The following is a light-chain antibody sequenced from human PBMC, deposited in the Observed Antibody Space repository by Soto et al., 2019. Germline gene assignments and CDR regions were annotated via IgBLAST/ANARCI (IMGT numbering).Light chain of an antibody. Sequence: EIVLTQSPGTLSLSAGERATLSCRASQSVSTSYLAWYQQKPGQAPRLLIYGASIKATGIPYRFGGSTSSTKYSLTIIRLEHDDFAVYYCRQYGSCPPWTFGQGTKVEIK. CDR3: RQYGSCPPWT. CDR1: QSVSTSY. CDR2: GAS. V-gene: IGKV3-20*01. J-gene: IGKJ1*01.